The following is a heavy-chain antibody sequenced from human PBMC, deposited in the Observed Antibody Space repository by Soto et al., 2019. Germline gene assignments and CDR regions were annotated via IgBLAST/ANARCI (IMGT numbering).Heavy chain of an antibody. CDR1: GGSINTFY. V-gene: IGHV4-34*01. Sequence: SETLSLTCTVSGGSINTFYWSWVRQPAGKGLEWIGEINHSGSTNYNPSLKSRVTISVDTSKNQFSLKLSSVTAADTAVYYCARGQLRFLEWLSNWFDPWGQGTLVTVSS. J-gene: IGHJ5*02. D-gene: IGHD3-3*01. CDR2: INHSGST. CDR3: ARGQLRFLEWLSNWFDP.